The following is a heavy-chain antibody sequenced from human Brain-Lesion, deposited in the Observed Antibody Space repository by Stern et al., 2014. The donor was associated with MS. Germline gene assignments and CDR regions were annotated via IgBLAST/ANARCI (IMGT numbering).Heavy chain of an antibody. D-gene: IGHD1-26*01. V-gene: IGHV4-39*01. CDR1: GGSISSSTYY. Sequence: LVESGPGLVKPSETLSLTCTVSGGSISSSTYYWAWIRQPPGKGLEWIGNIYYSGFTYYNPSLKSRVTISVDMSKNQFSLKLSSVTAADTAIYYCARHDSVPRPSQLYSARDRGPGYFDYWGQGTLVTVSS. CDR2: IYYSGFT. CDR3: ARHDSVPRPSQLYSARDRGPGYFDY. J-gene: IGHJ4*02.